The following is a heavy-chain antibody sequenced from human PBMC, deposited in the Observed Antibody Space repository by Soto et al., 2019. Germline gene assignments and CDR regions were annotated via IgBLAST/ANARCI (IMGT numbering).Heavy chain of an antibody. J-gene: IGHJ6*02. CDR3: AISSGSHYYYYYGMDV. D-gene: IGHD1-26*01. V-gene: IGHV3-23*01. CDR2: ISGSGGST. CDR1: GFTFSSYA. Sequence: GGSLRLSCAASGFTFSSYAMSWVRQAPGKGLEWVSAISGSGGSTYYADSVKGRFTISRDNSKNTLYLQMNSLRAEDTAVYYCAISSGSHYYYYYGMDVWGQGTTVTV.